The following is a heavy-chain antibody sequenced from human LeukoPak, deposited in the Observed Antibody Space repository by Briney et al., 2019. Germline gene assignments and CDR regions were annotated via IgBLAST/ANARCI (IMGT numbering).Heavy chain of an antibody. Sequence: ASVKVSCKASGYTFTGYYMDWVRQAPGQGLEWMGWINPNSGGTNYAQRFQGRVTMTRDTSISTAYMDLSRLRSDDTAVYYCAREDYYGSGSSNFDCWGQGTLVTVSS. J-gene: IGHJ4*02. V-gene: IGHV1-2*02. CDR3: AREDYYGSGSSNFDC. D-gene: IGHD3-10*01. CDR2: INPNSGGT. CDR1: GYTFTGYY.